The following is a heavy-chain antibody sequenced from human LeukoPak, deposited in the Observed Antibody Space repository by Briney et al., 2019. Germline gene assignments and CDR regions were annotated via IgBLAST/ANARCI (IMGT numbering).Heavy chain of an antibody. CDR1: GGSISSSSYY. CDR3: ASPSITGTEDAFDI. Sequence: PSETLSLTCTVSGGSISSSSYYWGWIRQPPGKGLEWIGRIYSSGSTNYNPSLKSRVTMSVDTSKNQFSLKLSSVTAADTAVYYCASPSITGTEDAFDIWGQGTMVTVSS. V-gene: IGHV4-39*07. J-gene: IGHJ3*02. CDR2: IYSSGST. D-gene: IGHD1-20*01.